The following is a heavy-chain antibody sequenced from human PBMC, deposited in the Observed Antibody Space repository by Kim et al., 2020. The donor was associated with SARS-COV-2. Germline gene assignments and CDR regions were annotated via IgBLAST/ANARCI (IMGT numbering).Heavy chain of an antibody. CDR1: GGSISSGGYY. CDR2: IYYSGST. J-gene: IGHJ3*02. D-gene: IGHD2-2*02. V-gene: IGHV4-31*03. CDR3: ARGDRVVVPAAIIRGAFDI. Sequence: SETLSLTCTVSGGSISSGGYYWSWIRQHPGKGLEWIGYIYYSGSTYYNPSLKSRVTISVDTSKNQFSLKLSSVTAADTAVYYCARGDRVVVPAAIIRGAFDIWGQGTMVTVSS.